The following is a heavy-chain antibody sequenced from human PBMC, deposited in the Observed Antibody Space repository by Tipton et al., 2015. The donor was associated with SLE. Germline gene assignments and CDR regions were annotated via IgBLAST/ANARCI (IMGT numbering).Heavy chain of an antibody. J-gene: IGHJ3*02. D-gene: IGHD6-19*01. Sequence: TLSLTCAVYGGSFSGYYWSWIRQPPGKGLEWIGEINHSGSTNYNPSLKSRVTISVDTSKNQFPLKLSSVTAADTAVYYCARGNRGSSGWYGAFDIWGQGTMVTVSS. CDR1: GGSFSGYY. V-gene: IGHV4-34*01. CDR3: ARGNRGSSGWYGAFDI. CDR2: INHSGST.